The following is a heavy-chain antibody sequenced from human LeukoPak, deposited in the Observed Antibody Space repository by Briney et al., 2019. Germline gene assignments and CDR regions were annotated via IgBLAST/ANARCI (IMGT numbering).Heavy chain of an antibody. D-gene: IGHD4-23*01. J-gene: IGHJ4*02. V-gene: IGHV3-23*01. CDR1: GFTFSSYA. Sequence: AGSLRLSCAASGFTFSSYAMSWVRQAPGKRLEWVSAISASGGSTYYADSVKGRFTISRDNSKNTLYLQMNSLRPEDTAVYYCAKRYGGNPSFDYWGQGTLVTVSS. CDR2: ISASGGST. CDR3: AKRYGGNPSFDY.